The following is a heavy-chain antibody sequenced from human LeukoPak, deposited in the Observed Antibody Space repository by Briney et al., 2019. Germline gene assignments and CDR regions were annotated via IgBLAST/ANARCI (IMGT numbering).Heavy chain of an antibody. CDR1: GGSISSSSYY. CDR2: IYYSGST. Sequence: SETLSLTCTVSGGSISSSSYYWGWIRQPPGKGLEWIGSIYYSGSTYYNPSLKSRVTISVDTSKNQFSLNLSSVTAADTAVYYCARGMVVAATNFDYWGQGTLVTVSS. J-gene: IGHJ4*02. CDR3: ARGMVVAATNFDY. V-gene: IGHV4-39*01. D-gene: IGHD2-15*01.